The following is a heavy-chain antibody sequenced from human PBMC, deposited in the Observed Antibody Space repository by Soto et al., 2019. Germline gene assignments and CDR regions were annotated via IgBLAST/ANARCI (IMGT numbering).Heavy chain of an antibody. CDR2: ISAYNGNT. CDR1: GYTFTSYG. D-gene: IGHD3-3*01. Sequence: ASVKVSCKASGYTFTSYGISWVRQAPGQGLEWMGWISAYNGNTNYAQKLQGRVTMTTDTSTSTAHMGLRSLGSDDTAVYYCARSYYDFWSGYYSVFDPWSQGTLVTVSS. J-gene: IGHJ5*02. V-gene: IGHV1-18*01. CDR3: ARSYYDFWSGYYSVFDP.